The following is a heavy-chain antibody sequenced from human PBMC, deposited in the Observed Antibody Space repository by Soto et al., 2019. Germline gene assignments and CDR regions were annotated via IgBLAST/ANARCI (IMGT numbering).Heavy chain of an antibody. CDR2: INPNSGGT. V-gene: IGHV1-2*02. Sequence: ASVKVSCKASGGSLSNYAINWVRQAPGQGLEWMGWINPNSGGTNYAQKFQGRVTMTRDTSISTAYMELSRLRSDDTAVYYCARGIAARSNWFDPWGQGTLVTVSS. CDR1: GGSLSNYA. CDR3: ARGIAARSNWFDP. D-gene: IGHD6-6*01. J-gene: IGHJ5*02.